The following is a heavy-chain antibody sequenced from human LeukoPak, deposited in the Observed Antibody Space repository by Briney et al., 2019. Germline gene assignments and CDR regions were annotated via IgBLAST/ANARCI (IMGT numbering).Heavy chain of an antibody. CDR1: GFTFSGSA. V-gene: IGHV3-73*01. D-gene: IGHD5-18*01. CDR3: TSPGGGYSYGYAYYFDY. J-gene: IGHJ4*02. Sequence: PGGSLRLSCAASGFTFSGSAMHWVRQASGKGLEWVGRIRSKANSYATAYAASVKGRFTISRDDSKNTAYLQMNSLKTEDTAVYYCTSPGGGYSYGYAYYFDYWGQGTLVTVSS. CDR2: IRSKANSYAT.